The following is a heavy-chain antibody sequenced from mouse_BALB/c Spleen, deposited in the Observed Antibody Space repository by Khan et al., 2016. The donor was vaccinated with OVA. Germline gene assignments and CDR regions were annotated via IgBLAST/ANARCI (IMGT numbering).Heavy chain of an antibody. Sequence: VQLVESGTGLVAPSQSLSITCTVSGFSLTSYGVSWVRQPPGKGLEWLGVIWGDGNTNFHSALRSRLSISKDNSKSQVFLKLNSLQTDDTATYYCTKDRGYYAVDYWGQGTSVTVSS. CDR2: IWGDGNT. V-gene: IGHV2-3*01. CDR3: TKDRGYYAVDY. CDR1: GFSLTSYG. J-gene: IGHJ4*01.